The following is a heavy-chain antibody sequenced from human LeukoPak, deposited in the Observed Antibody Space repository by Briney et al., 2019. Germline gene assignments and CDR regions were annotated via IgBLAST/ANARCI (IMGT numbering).Heavy chain of an antibody. D-gene: IGHD5-24*01. J-gene: IGHJ4*02. CDR2: INSDGGST. Sequence: VGSLRLSCAASGFSFSSYWMHSVRQALGKGLVWVLRINSDGGSTSYADSVKGRFTISRDNAKNTLYLQMNSLRAEDTAVYYCARRIQGMAPYYFDYWGQGTLVTVSS. CDR1: GFSFSSYW. CDR3: ARRIQGMAPYYFDY. V-gene: IGHV3-74*01.